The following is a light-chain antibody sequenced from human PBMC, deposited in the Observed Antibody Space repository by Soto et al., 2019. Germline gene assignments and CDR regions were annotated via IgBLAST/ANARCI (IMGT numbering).Light chain of an antibody. J-gene: IGKJ2*01. Sequence: EIVLTQSPDTLSLSPGERATLSCRASQSISSYLAWYQQKPGQAPRLLIYGASSRATGIPDRFSGSGSGTDFSLTITRLEPADFAVYYCQQSGSSPGTFGQGTKLEIK. CDR1: QSISSY. CDR3: QQSGSSPGT. V-gene: IGKV3-20*01. CDR2: GAS.